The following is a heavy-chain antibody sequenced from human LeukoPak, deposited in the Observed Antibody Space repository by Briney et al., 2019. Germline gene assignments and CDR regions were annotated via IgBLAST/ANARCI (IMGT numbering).Heavy chain of an antibody. V-gene: IGHV1-69*06. J-gene: IGHJ6*03. CDR1: GDTISAYS. D-gene: IGHD3-10*01. CDR2: IIPIFGRA. CDR3: AKGRGRLHVNRGVYNYHYYMEV. Sequence: SVKVSCKAAGDTISAYSLNWVRQAPGQGLEWMGGIIPIFGRAYYAQNLQGRVTITADKSTSTAYMELSSLGSEDTAIYYCAKGRGRLHVNRGVYNYHYYMEVWGTGTTVIVSS.